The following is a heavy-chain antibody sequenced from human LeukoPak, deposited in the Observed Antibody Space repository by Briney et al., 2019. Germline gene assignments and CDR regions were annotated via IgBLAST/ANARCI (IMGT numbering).Heavy chain of an antibody. J-gene: IGHJ4*02. CDR1: GFTFSSYG. Sequence: GGTLRLSCAASGFTFSSYGMSWVRQAPGKGLEWVAFIRYDGSNKYYADSVKGRFTISRDNSKNTLYLQMNSLRAEDTAVYYCAKDKWHSSSYFDYWGQGTLVTVSS. D-gene: IGHD6-13*01. CDR2: IRYDGSNK. V-gene: IGHV3-30*02. CDR3: AKDKWHSSSYFDY.